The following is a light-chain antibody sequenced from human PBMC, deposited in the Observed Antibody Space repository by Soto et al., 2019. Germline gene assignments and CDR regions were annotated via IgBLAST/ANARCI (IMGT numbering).Light chain of an antibody. CDR2: DAS. CDR3: QQYNSYYT. CDR1: QSVSSN. Sequence: EIVMTQSPATLSVSPGERATLSCRASQSVSSNLAWYQQKPGQAPRLLIYDASTRATGIPARFSGSGSGTEFTLTISSLQSEDFATYYCQQYNSYYTFGQGTKVDIK. J-gene: IGKJ2*01. V-gene: IGKV3-15*01.